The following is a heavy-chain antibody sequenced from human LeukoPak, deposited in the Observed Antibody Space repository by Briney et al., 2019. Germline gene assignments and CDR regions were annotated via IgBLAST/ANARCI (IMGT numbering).Heavy chain of an antibody. Sequence: ASVKVSCKASGYTFTNNFMHWVRQAPGQGLEWIGIINPSGDNTWYAQKFQGRVTMTRDMSTSTVYMELSSLRSEDTAVYYCARDRSNYYDSSGYYYSYDPWGQGTLVTVSS. J-gene: IGHJ5*02. V-gene: IGHV1-46*01. D-gene: IGHD3-22*01. CDR2: INPSGDNT. CDR1: GYTFTNNF. CDR3: ARDRSNYYDSSGYYYSYDP.